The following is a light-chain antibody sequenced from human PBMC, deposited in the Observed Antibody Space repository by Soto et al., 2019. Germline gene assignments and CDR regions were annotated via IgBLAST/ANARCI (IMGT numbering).Light chain of an antibody. CDR3: QQYNNWPPWA. V-gene: IGKV3-15*01. Sequence: EIVMTQSPATLSVSPGDRATLSCRASQSVSSNLAWYQQKPGRAPRLLIYGASTRVTGVPARFSGRGSGTEFTDTISSLQYEDFAVYYCQQYNNWPPWAFGQGTKVQIK. CDR2: GAS. J-gene: IGKJ1*01. CDR1: QSVSSN.